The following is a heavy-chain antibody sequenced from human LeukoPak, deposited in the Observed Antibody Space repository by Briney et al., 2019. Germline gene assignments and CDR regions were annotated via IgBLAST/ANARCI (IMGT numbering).Heavy chain of an antibody. CDR2: INHSGSA. CDR3: APIPPPSDFYCSGGSCYNWFDP. J-gene: IGHJ5*02. CDR1: GGSFHNYY. D-gene: IGHD2-15*01. Sequence: SETLSLTCAVYGGSFHNYYWNWIRQPPGKGPEWIGEINHSGSAKYNPSLKSQITISVDTSKNQFSLKVTSVTAADTAVYYCAPIPPPSDFYCSGGSCYNWFDPWGQGTLVTVSS. V-gene: IGHV4-34*01.